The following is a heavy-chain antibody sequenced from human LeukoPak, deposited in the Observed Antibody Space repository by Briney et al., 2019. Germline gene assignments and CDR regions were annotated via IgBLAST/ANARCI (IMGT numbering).Heavy chain of an antibody. CDR3: ARLVAYGGNSFDY. CDR1: GYSISSGYY. D-gene: IGHD4-23*01. CDR2: IYHSGST. Sequence: PSETLSLTCTVSGYSISSGYYWGWIRQPPGKGLEWIGSIYHSGSTYYNPSLKSRVTISVDTSKNQFSLKLSSVTAADTAVYYCARLVAYGGNSFDYWGQGTLVTASS. V-gene: IGHV4-38-2*02. J-gene: IGHJ4*02.